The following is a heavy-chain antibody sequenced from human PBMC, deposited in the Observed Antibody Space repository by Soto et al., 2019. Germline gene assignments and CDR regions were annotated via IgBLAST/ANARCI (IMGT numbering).Heavy chain of an antibody. CDR2: INQSGST. V-gene: IGHV4-34*01. CDR3: ARGQDSSGYFYDYGLDV. J-gene: IGHJ6*02. CDR1: GVSVSGYD. Sequence: QGQLQQWGAGLWKPSETLSLTCGVYGVSVSGYDGSWIRQPPGKVLEWIGEINQSGSTHYNTSLTGRVSLSVDTSKKQFSLKVHFVNAADTAVYYCARGQDSSGYFYDYGLDVWGQGTTVTVSS. D-gene: IGHD3-22*01.